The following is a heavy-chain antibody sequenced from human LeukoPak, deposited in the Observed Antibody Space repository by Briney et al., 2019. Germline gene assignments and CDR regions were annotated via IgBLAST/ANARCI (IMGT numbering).Heavy chain of an antibody. Sequence: ASVKVSCKASGGTFSSYAISWVRQAPGQGLEWMGRIIPILGIANYAQKFQGSVTITADKSTSTAYMELSSLRSEDTAVYYCARDQSRRFDPWGQGTLVTVSS. V-gene: IGHV1-69*04. CDR3: ARDQSRRFDP. J-gene: IGHJ5*02. D-gene: IGHD6-13*01. CDR1: GGTFSSYA. CDR2: IIPILGIA.